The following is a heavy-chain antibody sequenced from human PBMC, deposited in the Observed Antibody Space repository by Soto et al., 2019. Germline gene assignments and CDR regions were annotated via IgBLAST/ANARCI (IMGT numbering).Heavy chain of an antibody. CDR3: ARAGRRNKQLDDYYYYYGMDV. V-gene: IGHV1-8*01. Sequence: GVSVKVSCKASGYTFTSYDINWVRQATGQGLEWMGWMNPNSGNTGYAQKFQGRVTMTRNTSISTAYMELSSLRSEDTAVYYCARAGRRNKQLDDYYYYYGMDVWGQGTTVTVSS. D-gene: IGHD6-6*01. CDR2: MNPNSGNT. J-gene: IGHJ6*02. CDR1: GYTFTSYD.